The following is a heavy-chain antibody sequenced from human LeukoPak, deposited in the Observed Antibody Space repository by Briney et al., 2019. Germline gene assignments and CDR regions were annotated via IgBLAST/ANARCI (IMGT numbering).Heavy chain of an antibody. CDR3: ARGAGIAAAGLLDP. CDR1: RYTFTEYY. V-gene: IGHV1-18*04. J-gene: IGHJ5*02. D-gene: IGHD6-13*01. CDR2: ISAYNGNT. Sequence: ASVKVSCKASRYTFTEYYVHWVRQAPGQGLEWMGWISAYNGNTNYAQKLQGRVTMTTDTSTSTAYMELRSLRSDDTAVYYCARGAGIAAAGLLDPWGQGTLVTVSS.